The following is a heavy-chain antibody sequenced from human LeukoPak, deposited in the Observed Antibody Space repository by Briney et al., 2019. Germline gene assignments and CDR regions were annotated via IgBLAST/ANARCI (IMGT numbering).Heavy chain of an antibody. CDR1: GYTFTSYD. CDR3: AGVRTYYYDSSGFREAFDI. CDR2: MNPNSGNT. Sequence: ASVKVSCKASGYTFTSYDINWVRQATGQGLEWMGWMNPNSGNTGYAQKFQDRVTMTRNTSISTAYMELSSLRSEDTAVYYCAGVRTYYYDSSGFREAFDIWGQGTMVTVSS. D-gene: IGHD3-22*01. V-gene: IGHV1-8*01. J-gene: IGHJ3*02.